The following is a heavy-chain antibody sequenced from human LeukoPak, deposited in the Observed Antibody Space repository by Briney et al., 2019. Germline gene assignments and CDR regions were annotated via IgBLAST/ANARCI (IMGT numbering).Heavy chain of an antibody. J-gene: IGHJ3*01. V-gene: IGHV3-23*01. Sequence: GGSLRLSCAASGFTFSDSAMTWVRQAPGKGLDWVSLVSFSGANSYYADSVKGRFTISRDNSKDTLFLQMNSLRAEDTAICYCARDIQLSTWGLGTMVTVSS. CDR1: GFTFSDSA. CDR3: ARDIQLST. CDR2: VSFSGANS. D-gene: IGHD5-24*01.